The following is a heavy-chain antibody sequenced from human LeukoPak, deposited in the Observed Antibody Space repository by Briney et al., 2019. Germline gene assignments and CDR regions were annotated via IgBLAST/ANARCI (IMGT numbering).Heavy chain of an antibody. CDR2: ISDRGDST. Sequence: PGGSLTLSCAASGFSVTTYAMGWVRQAPGKGLEWVSVISDRGDSTHYADSVKGRFTISRDSSKNTLYLQMNSLRAEDTAVYYCAKEADDGSGSYLYDYWGQGTLVTVSS. CDR1: GFSVTTYA. V-gene: IGHV3-23*01. CDR3: AKEADDGSGSYLYDY. D-gene: IGHD3-10*01. J-gene: IGHJ4*02.